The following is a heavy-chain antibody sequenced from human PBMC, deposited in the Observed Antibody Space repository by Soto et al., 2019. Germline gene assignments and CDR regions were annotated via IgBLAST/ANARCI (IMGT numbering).Heavy chain of an antibody. CDR3: ARALYDYGGKRPFDY. CDR1: GYTFTNHD. J-gene: IGHJ4*02. D-gene: IGHD4-17*01. V-gene: IGHV1-8*01. CDR2: MNPDSGNT. Sequence: QVQLVQSGAEVKKPGASVKVSCKASGYTFTNHDINWVRQATGQGLEWMGWMNPDSGNTGYAQEFQGRLSMTKNTSINTAYMELSSLRSEDTAIYYCARALYDYGGKRPFDYWGQGALVTVSS.